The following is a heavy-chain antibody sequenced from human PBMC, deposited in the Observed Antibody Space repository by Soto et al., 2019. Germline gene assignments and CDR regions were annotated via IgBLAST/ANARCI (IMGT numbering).Heavy chain of an antibody. V-gene: IGHV3-30-3*01. CDR2: ISYDGSNK. J-gene: IGHJ4*02. CDR1: GFTFSSYA. Sequence: QVQLVESGGGVVQPGRSLRLSCAASGFTFSSYAMHWVRQAPGKGLEWVAVISYDGSNKYYADSVKGRFTISRDNSKNTLYLQMNSLRAEDTAVYYCARARIQYNWNDASDYWGQGTLVTVSS. CDR3: ARARIQYNWNDASDY. D-gene: IGHD1-20*01.